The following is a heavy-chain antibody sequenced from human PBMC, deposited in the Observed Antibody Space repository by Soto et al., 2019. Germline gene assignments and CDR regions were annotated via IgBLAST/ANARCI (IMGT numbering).Heavy chain of an antibody. CDR1: GGSFSGYY. CDR3: ASSGGYDFWSGYPYHFDY. D-gene: IGHD3-3*01. Sequence: PSETLSLTCVVYGGSFSGYYWNWIRQPPGKGLEWIGEINHSGSTNYSPSLKSRVTLSVDTSKNQFSLKLHSVTAADTAVYYCASSGGYDFWSGYPYHFDYWGQGTLVTVYS. CDR2: INHSGST. V-gene: IGHV4-34*01. J-gene: IGHJ4*01.